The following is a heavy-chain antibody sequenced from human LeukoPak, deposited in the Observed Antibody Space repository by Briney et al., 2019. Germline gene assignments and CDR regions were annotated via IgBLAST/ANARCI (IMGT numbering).Heavy chain of an antibody. D-gene: IGHD3-22*01. CDR3: ARRAPYGSSGYYVFDY. J-gene: IGHJ4*02. V-gene: IGHV4-59*12. Sequence: SETLSLTCTVSGDSISSYYCSWIRQPPGKGLEWIGYIYYSGSTSYNPSLKSRVTISLDTSNNQFSLKLRSVTAADTAVYYCARRAPYGSSGYYVFDYWGQGTLVTVSS. CDR1: GDSISSYY. CDR2: IYYSGST.